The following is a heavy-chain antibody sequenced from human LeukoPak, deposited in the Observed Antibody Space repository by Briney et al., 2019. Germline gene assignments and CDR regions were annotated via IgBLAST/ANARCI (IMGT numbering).Heavy chain of an antibody. CDR3: ASGPYYDSSGYYPHHYFDY. CDR1: GFTFSSYS. D-gene: IGHD3-22*01. J-gene: IGHJ4*02. CDR2: ISSSSSTI. Sequence: GSLRLSCAASGFTFSSYSMNWVRQAPGKGLEWVSYISSSSSTIYYADSVKGRFTISRDNAKNSLYLQMNSLRAEDTAVYYCASGPYYDSSGYYPHHYFDYWGQGTLVTVSS. V-gene: IGHV3-48*01.